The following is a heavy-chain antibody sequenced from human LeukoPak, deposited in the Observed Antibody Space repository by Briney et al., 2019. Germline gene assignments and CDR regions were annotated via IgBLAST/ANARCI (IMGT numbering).Heavy chain of an antibody. Sequence: PSETLSLTCTVSGGSLNSYYWSWIRQSAGKGLEWIGRIYTSGSTPDYSPSLKSRVTMSIDTSKNQFSLQLSSVTAADTAVYYCATSPPVVPAAITAFDIWGQGTMVTVSP. D-gene: IGHD2-2*01. CDR2: IYTSGSTP. CDR3: ATSPPVVPAAITAFDI. V-gene: IGHV4-4*07. J-gene: IGHJ3*02. CDR1: GGSLNSYY.